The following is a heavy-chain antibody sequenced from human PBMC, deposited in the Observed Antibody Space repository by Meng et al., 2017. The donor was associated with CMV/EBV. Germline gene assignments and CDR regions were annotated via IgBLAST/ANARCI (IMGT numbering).Heavy chain of an antibody. Sequence: GGSLRLSCAASGFTLSNYCMSWVRQAPGKGLEWVANINQDGSEKYYVDSVKGRFTISRDNAKNSLYLQMNSLRAEDTAVYYCARRGGKYESNARLGAFDIWGQGTMVTVSS. CDR2: INQDGSEK. V-gene: IGHV3-7*01. J-gene: IGHJ3*02. CDR1: GFTLSNYC. D-gene: IGHD3-22*01. CDR3: ARRGGKYESNARLGAFDI.